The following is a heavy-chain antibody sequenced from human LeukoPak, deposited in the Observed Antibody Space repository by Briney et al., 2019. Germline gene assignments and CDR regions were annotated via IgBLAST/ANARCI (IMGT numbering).Heavy chain of an antibody. CDR2: IKQDGSEK. D-gene: IGHD3-3*01. J-gene: IGHJ4*02. V-gene: IGHV3-7*01. CDR1: GFTFSSYW. CDR3: ARDDFWSGPYYFDY. Sequence: PGGSLRLSCAASGFTFSSYWMSWVRQAPGKGLEWVANIKQDGSEKYYVDSVKGRFTISRDNAKNSLYLQMNSLRAEDTAVYYCARDDFWSGPYYFDYWGQGTLVTVSS.